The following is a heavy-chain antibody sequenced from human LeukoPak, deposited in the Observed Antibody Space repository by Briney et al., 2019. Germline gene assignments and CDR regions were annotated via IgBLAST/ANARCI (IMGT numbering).Heavy chain of an antibody. J-gene: IGHJ5*02. Sequence: SETLSLTCSVYGGSFSGYYWSWIRQAPGKGLEWIGEINHSGSTNYNPFLKSRGTTEVYTSKKQFPLKLSSVTAPDTAVYYCAGCGSYYRWFDPWGQGNLVTVSS. CDR3: AGCGSYYRWFDP. D-gene: IGHD1-26*01. V-gene: IGHV4-34*01. CDR2: INHSGST. CDR1: GGSFSGYY.